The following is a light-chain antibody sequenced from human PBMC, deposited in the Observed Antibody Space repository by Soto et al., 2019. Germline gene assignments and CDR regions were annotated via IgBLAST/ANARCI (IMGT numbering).Light chain of an antibody. CDR1: SSNIGAGYE. CDR2: ENN. CDR3: QSYDSSLRGYV. Sequence: QSVLTQPPSVSEAPGQRVTISCTGSSSNIGAGYEAHWYQQVPGTAPKLLIYENNNRPSGVPDRFSGSKSGTSASLAITGLQAEDDAEYYCQSYDSSLRGYVFGTGTKVTVL. V-gene: IGLV1-40*01. J-gene: IGLJ1*01.